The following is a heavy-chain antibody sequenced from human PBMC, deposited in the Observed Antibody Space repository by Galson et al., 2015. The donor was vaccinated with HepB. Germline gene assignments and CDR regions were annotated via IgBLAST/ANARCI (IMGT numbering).Heavy chain of an antibody. V-gene: IGHV3-53*01. CDR1: GFTVSSNY. CDR3: AREISGSYFY. Sequence: SLRLSCAASGFTVSSNYMSWVRQAPGKGLEWVSVIYSGGSTYYADSVNGRFTISRDNSKNTPYLQMNSLRAEDTAVYYCAREISGSYFYWGQGTLVTVSS. CDR2: IYSGGST. J-gene: IGHJ4*02. D-gene: IGHD3-10*01.